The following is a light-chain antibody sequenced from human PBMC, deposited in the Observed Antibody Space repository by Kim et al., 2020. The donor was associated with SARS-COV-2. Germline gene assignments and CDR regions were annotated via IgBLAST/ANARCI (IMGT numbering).Light chain of an antibody. V-gene: IGKV3-15*01. CDR3: QQYNWPPAYT. CDR2: SAS. J-gene: IGKJ2*01. Sequence: VSTGERATPSCRASQSVSSNLAWYQQKPGQAPRLLIYSASNRATGIPARFSGSGSGTEFTLTISSLQSEDFAVYYCQQYNWPPAYTFGQGTKLEI. CDR1: QSVSSN.